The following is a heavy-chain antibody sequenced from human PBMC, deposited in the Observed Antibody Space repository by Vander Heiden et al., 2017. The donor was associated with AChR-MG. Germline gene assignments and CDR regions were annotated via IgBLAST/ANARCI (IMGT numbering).Heavy chain of an antibody. V-gene: IGHV2-5*02. Sequence: QITLKESGPTLVNPTQTLTLTCTFSGFSLSTSGVGVGWIRQPPGKALEWLALIYWDDDKRYSPSLKSRLTITKDTSKNQVVLTMTNMDPVDTATYYCAHSKYYDFWSGYYVGWFDPWGQGTLVTVSS. J-gene: IGHJ5*02. CDR3: AHSKYYDFWSGYYVGWFDP. CDR2: IYWDDDK. D-gene: IGHD3-3*01. CDR1: GFSLSTSGVG.